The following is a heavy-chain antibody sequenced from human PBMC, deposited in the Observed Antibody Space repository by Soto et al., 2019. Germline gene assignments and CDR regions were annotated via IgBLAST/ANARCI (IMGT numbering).Heavy chain of an antibody. CDR3: ARVLTMVRGLITNYGMDV. V-gene: IGHV3-21*01. CDR1: GFTFSSYS. J-gene: IGHJ6*02. Sequence: VGSLRLSCAASGFTFSSYSMNWVRDSPGKGLEWVSSISSSSSYIYYADSVKGRFTISRDNAKNSLYLQMNSLRAEDTAVYYCARVLTMVRGLITNYGMDVWGQGTTVTVSS. CDR2: ISSSSSYI. D-gene: IGHD3-10*01.